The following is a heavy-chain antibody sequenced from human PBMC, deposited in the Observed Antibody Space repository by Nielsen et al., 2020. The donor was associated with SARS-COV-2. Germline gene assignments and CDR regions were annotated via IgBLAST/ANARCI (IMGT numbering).Heavy chain of an antibody. J-gene: IGHJ6*02. CDR1: GGSIMRSRHY. V-gene: IGHV4-39*07. CDR3: ARERVGGITIFGVVTRYGMDV. CDR2: IYYSGST. D-gene: IGHD3-3*01. Sequence: SETLSLTCTVSGGSIMRSRHYWGWVRQPPGKGLEWIGNIYYSGSTYYNPSLKSRVTISVDTSKNQFSLKLSSVTAADTALYYCARERVGGITIFGVVTRYGMDVWGQGTTVTVSS.